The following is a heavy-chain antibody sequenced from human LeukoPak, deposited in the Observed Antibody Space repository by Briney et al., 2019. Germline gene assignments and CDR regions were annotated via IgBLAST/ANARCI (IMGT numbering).Heavy chain of an antibody. D-gene: IGHD3-10*01. CDR3: AKGLSSYYGSGSNY. CDR2: ISGSTGST. Sequence: GGSLRLSCAASGVSFCTYAMSWVRPASGRGLEWVSAISGSTGSTYYADSVKGRFTISRDNSKNTLYLQMNSLRVEDTAVYYCAKGLSSYYGSGSNYWGQGTLVTVSS. V-gene: IGHV3-23*01. J-gene: IGHJ4*02. CDR1: GVSFCTYA.